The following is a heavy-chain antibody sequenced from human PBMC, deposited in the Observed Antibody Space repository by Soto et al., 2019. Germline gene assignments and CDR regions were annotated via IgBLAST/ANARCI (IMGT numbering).Heavy chain of an antibody. CDR3: ARDQDDSSDAFDI. D-gene: IGHD3-3*01. V-gene: IGHV3-7*01. J-gene: IGHJ3*02. Sequence: PGGSLRLSCAASGITFSNYWMXWVRQAPGKGLEWVANIKQDGSEKYYVDSVKGRFTISRDNAKNSLYLQMNSLRAEDTAVYYCARDQDDSSDAFDIWGQGTMVTVS. CDR2: IKQDGSEK. CDR1: GITFSNYW.